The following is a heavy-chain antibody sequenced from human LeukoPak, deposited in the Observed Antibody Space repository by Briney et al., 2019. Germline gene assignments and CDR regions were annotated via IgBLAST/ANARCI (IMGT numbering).Heavy chain of an antibody. CDR3: AREEGRLLWFGELTGGWFDP. CDR2: MNPNSGNT. Sequence: ASVKVSCTASGYTFTSYDINWVRQATGQGLEWMGWMNPNSGNTGYAQKFQGRVTMTRNTSISTAYMELSSLRSEDTAVYYCAREEGRLLWFGELTGGWFDPWGQGTLVTVSS. CDR1: GYTFTSYD. J-gene: IGHJ5*02. D-gene: IGHD3-10*01. V-gene: IGHV1-8*01.